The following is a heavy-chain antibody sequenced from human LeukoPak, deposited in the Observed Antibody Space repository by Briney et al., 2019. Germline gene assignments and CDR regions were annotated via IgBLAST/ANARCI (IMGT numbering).Heavy chain of an antibody. CDR3: ARGGDGYIPFDY. D-gene: IGHD5-24*01. CDR1: GGSISSYY. V-gene: IGHV4-59*12. J-gene: IGHJ4*02. CDR2: IYHSGST. Sequence: SETLSLTCTVSGGSISSYYWSWIRQPPGKGLEWIGYIYHSGSTYYNPSLKSRVTISVDRSKNQFSLKLSSVTAADTAVYYCARGGDGYIPFDYWGQGTLVTVSS.